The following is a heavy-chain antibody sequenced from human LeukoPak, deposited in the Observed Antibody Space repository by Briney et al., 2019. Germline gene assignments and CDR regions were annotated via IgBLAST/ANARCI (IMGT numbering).Heavy chain of an antibody. CDR1: GFTFDNYD. CDR3: AKGAGYSGHDLSSYFDY. V-gene: IGHV3-23*01. D-gene: IGHD5-12*01. Sequence: GGSLRLSCAASGFTFDNYDMSWVRQAPGKGLEWVSAISGSGGGTYYADSVTGRFTISRDNSKNTLYLQMSSLRAEDTAVYYCAKGAGYSGHDLSSYFDYWGQGTLVTVSS. J-gene: IGHJ4*02. CDR2: ISGSGGGT.